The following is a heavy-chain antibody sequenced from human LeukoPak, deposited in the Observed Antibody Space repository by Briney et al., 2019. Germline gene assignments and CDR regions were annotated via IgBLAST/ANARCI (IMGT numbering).Heavy chain of an antibody. J-gene: IGHJ3*02. Sequence: SETLSLTCTVYGGSFSLYYWSWIRQPPGKGLEWIGQINHSGSTNYNPSLKSRVTISIDTSKNQFSLRLSSVTAADTAMYYCAREGYYGSRVRDAFEIWGQGTMVTVSS. V-gene: IGHV4-34*01. CDR2: INHSGST. CDR1: GGSFSLYY. CDR3: AREGYYGSRVRDAFEI. D-gene: IGHD3-22*01.